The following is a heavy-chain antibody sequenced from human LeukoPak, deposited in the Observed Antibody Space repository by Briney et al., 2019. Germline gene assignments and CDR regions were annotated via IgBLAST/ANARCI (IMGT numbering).Heavy chain of an antibody. CDR1: GDSICSYY. J-gene: IGHJ3*02. CDR3: AREIPGTSVVRSASEI. Sequence: SETLSLTCTVSGDSICSYYWSWIRQPPGKGLEWIGYIYYSGSTNYNPSLKSRVTISVESSKNQFTLKLSSVTTADTAVYYCAREIPGTSVVRSASEIWGPGTMVTVSS. CDR2: IYYSGST. D-gene: IGHD1-14*01. V-gene: IGHV4-59*01.